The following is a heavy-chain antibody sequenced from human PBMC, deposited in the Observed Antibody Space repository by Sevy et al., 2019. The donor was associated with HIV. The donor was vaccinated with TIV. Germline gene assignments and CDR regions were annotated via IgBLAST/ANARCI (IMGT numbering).Heavy chain of an antibody. CDR1: GGSFSGYY. CDR3: ATRRVLGYCSSTSCKSALYYFDY. V-gene: IGHV4-34*01. J-gene: IGHJ4*02. CDR2: INHSGST. D-gene: IGHD2-2*01. Sequence: SETLSLTCAVYGGSFSGYYWSWIRQPPGKGLEWIGEINHSGSTNYNPSLKSRVTISVDTSKNQFSLKLSSVTAAETAVYYCATRRVLGYCSSTSCKSALYYFDYWGQGTLVTVSS.